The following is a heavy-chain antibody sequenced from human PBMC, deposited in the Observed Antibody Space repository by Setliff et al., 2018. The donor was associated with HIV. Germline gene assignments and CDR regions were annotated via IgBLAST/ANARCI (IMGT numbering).Heavy chain of an antibody. D-gene: IGHD3-10*01. J-gene: IGHJ5*02. CDR2: IYYSGSP. CDR1: GGSISSGSYY. CDR3: ARTSGTDRLNWFDP. Sequence: SETLSLTCTVFGGSISSGSYYWGWIRLPPGKGLEWIGSIYYSGSPYYNPSLKSRVTTSIDTSKNQFSLKLRSVTASDTAVYYCARTSGTDRLNWFDPWGQGTLVTVSS. V-gene: IGHV4-39*07.